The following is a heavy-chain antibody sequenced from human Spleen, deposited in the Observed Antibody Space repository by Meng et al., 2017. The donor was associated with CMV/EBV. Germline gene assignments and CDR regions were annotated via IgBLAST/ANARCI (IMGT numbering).Heavy chain of an antibody. V-gene: IGHV1-2*02. J-gene: IGHJ4*02. Sequence: ASVKVSCKASGYIFTGYYLHWVRQAPGQGLQWMGWINPNSGGTNSAQKFQGRVTMTTDTSTSTAYMELRSLRSDDTAVYYCARGYSGSRTFDYWGQGTLVTVSS. CDR3: ARGYSGSRTFDY. D-gene: IGHD1-26*01. CDR2: INPNSGGT. CDR1: GYIFTGYY.